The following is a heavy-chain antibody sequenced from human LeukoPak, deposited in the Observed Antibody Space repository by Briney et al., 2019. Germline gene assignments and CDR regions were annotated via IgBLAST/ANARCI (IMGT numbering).Heavy chain of an antibody. D-gene: IGHD3-16*01. Sequence: GGSLRLSCAASGFAFSSYGMSWVRQAPGKGLEWVSAISGSGGSTYYADSVKGRFTISRDNSKNTLYLQMNSLRAEDTAVYYCAKDVTLVLSFFDYWGQGTLVTVSS. J-gene: IGHJ4*02. CDR1: GFAFSSYG. V-gene: IGHV3-23*01. CDR2: ISGSGGST. CDR3: AKDVTLVLSFFDY.